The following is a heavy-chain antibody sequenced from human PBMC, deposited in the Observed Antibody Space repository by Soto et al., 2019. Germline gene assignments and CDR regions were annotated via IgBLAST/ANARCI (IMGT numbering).Heavy chain of an antibody. V-gene: IGHV4-30-4*01. CDR3: VRGSTTEKVDS. J-gene: IGHJ4*02. CDR2: ILNSGSP. CDR1: GASIYNGGYF. Sequence: QVQLQESGPGLVRPSQTLSLTCSVSGASIYNGGYFWSWIRQSPGKGLEWIGHILNSGSPYNNPSLESRVTISADTSMNQFSLALTSVTAADTAMYYCVRGSTTEKVDSWGQGILVTVSS.